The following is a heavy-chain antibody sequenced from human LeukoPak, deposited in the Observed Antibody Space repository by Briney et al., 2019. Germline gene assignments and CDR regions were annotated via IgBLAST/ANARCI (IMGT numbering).Heavy chain of an antibody. D-gene: IGHD2-21*01. CDR1: GFTFNTYN. CDR3: ARFAEVYHYVDV. CDR2: ISSSGSTI. V-gene: IGHV3-48*04. J-gene: IGHJ6*03. Sequence: PGGSLRLSCAASGFTFNTYNMNWVRQAPGKGLECVSYISSSGSTIYYADSVKGRFTISRDDAKKSLYLQMNSLRAEDTAVYFCARFAEVYHYVDVWGTGTTVIVSS.